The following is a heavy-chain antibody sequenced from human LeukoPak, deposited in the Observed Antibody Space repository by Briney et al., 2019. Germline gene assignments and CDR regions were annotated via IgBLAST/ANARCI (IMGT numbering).Heavy chain of an antibody. CDR1: GFTLDDYA. Sequence: PGGSLRLSCAASGFTLDDYAMHWVWQAPGKGLEWVSGISWNSGSIGYADSVKGRFTISRDNAKNSLYLQMNSLRAEDTALYYCAKDMVVWFGESAFDYWGQGTLVTVSS. CDR3: AKDMVVWFGESAFDY. V-gene: IGHV3-9*01. J-gene: IGHJ4*02. CDR2: ISWNSGSI. D-gene: IGHD3-10*01.